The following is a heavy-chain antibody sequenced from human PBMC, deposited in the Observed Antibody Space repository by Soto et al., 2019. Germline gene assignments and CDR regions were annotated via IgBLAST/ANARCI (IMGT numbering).Heavy chain of an antibody. CDR2: ISAYNSNT. CDR3: ARFGVADDYYYYGMDV. J-gene: IGHJ6*02. Sequence: QVQLVQSGAEVKKPGASVKVSCKASGYTFTSYGISWLRQAPGQGREWMEWISAYNSNTNYAQKLQGRVTMTTDTSTSTAYIERRSLRSDDTAVYYCARFGVADDYYYYGMDVWGQGTTVTVSS. D-gene: IGHD6-13*01. CDR1: GYTFTSYG. V-gene: IGHV1-18*04.